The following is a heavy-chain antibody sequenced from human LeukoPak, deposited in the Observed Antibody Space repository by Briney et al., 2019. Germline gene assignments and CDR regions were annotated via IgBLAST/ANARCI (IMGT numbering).Heavy chain of an antibody. J-gene: IGHJ4*02. CDR3: ARGGWGFDYGDYDY. CDR1: GFTFNIHA. D-gene: IGHD4-17*01. Sequence: GGSLRLSCAASGFTFNIHAMNWVRQAPGKGLEWVSAISGSGGTTYYADSVKGPFTVSRDLSKNTLYLQMHSLRAEDTAVYYCARGGWGFDYGDYDYWGQGTLVTISS. CDR2: ISGSGGTT. V-gene: IGHV3-23*01.